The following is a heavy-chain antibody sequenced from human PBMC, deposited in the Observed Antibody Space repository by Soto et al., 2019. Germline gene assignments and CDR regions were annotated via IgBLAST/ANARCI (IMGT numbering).Heavy chain of an antibody. CDR3: ARVGFGPTYPGRQPGIAAAGFEY. Sequence: GGSLRLSCAASGFTFSSYWMSWVRQAPGKGLEWVANIKQDGSEKYYVDSVKGRFTISRDNAKNSLYLQMNSLRAEDTAVYYCARVGFGPTYPGRQPGIAAAGFEYWGQGTLVTVSS. V-gene: IGHV3-7*01. CDR1: GFTFSSYW. D-gene: IGHD6-13*01. J-gene: IGHJ4*02. CDR2: IKQDGSEK.